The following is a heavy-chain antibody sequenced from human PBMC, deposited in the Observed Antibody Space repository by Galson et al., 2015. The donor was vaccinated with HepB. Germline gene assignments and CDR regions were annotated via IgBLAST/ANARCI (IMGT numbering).Heavy chain of an antibody. J-gene: IGHJ2*01. Sequence: SLRLSCAASGFTFSSYTMNWVRQAPGHGLESVSYISSTGTTMSYADSAKGRFTISRDKAQNSLYLPMNSLRDEDTAVYYCARVFFGSGSSSAYWYFDLRGRGALVTVSS. CDR1: GFTFSSYT. V-gene: IGHV3-48*02. CDR2: ISSTGTTM. D-gene: IGHD3-10*01. CDR3: ARVFFGSGSSSAYWYFDL.